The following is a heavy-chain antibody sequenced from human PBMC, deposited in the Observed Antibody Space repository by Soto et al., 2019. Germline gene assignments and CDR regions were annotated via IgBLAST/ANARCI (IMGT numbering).Heavy chain of an antibody. CDR1: GGSISSEYFH. J-gene: IGHJ6*02. D-gene: IGHD1-1*01. CDR2: IHYTGSI. V-gene: IGHV4-30-4*08. Sequence: SETLSLTCAVSGGSISSEYFHWTWIRQSPGKGLEWIGYIHYTGSIMYNPSFKSRLTMAVDTTKNQFSLQLTSVTAADTAVYFCAREDDGGERDYYGLDVWGQGTTVTVSS. CDR3: AREDDGGERDYYGLDV.